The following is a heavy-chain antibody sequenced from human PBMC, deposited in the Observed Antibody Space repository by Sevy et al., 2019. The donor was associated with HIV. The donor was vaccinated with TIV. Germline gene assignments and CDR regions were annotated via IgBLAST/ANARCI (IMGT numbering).Heavy chain of an antibody. CDR2: ISSSSNYI. J-gene: IGHJ4*02. CDR1: GFTFSSYS. CDR3: ARDPRNYYGSGGDY. V-gene: IGHV3-21*01. Sequence: GGSLRLSCAASGFTFSSYSMNWVRQAPGKGLEWVSSISSSSNYIYYADSGKGRFTISRDNAKNSLYLQMNSLIAEDTAGYYCARDPRNYYGSGGDYWGQGTLVTVSS. D-gene: IGHD3-10*01.